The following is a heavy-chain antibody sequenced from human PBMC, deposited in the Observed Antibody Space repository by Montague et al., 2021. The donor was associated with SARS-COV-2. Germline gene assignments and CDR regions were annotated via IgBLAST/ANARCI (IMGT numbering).Heavy chain of an antibody. D-gene: IGHD3-9*01. Sequence: SETLSLTCTVSGYSISTGYYWGWIRQPPGKGLEWIGTIYHSGSTYFNPSLKSRVTISVDTSKNQFSLNLSSVTAADTAVYYCARHRRYDVVTYYPDFWGQGILVTVSS. CDR3: ARHRRYDVVTYYPDF. CDR2: IYHSGST. J-gene: IGHJ4*02. CDR1: GYSISTGYY. V-gene: IGHV4-38-2*02.